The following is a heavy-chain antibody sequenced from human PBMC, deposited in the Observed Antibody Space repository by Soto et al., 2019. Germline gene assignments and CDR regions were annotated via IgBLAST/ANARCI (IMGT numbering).Heavy chain of an antibody. CDR2: INWSGDIV. CDR3: VRDLSRDTSTAWSDP. J-gene: IGHJ5*02. V-gene: IGHV3-9*01. Sequence: EVQLVESGGTLVQPGRSLRLSCAASGFTFNDCAMHWVRQTPGKGLEWVSDINWSGDIVSYATSVRGRFTISRDNAANSLYLEMNSLRAEDTAFYYCVRDLSRDTSTAWSDPWGQGTLVTVSS. CDR1: GFTFNDCA. D-gene: IGHD3-9*01.